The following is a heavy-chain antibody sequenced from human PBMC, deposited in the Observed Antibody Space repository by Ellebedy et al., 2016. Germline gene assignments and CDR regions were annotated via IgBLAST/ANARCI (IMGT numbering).Heavy chain of an antibody. V-gene: IGHV1-3*01. CDR1: GHTFTGLA. Sequence: ASVKVSCXASGHTFTGLAMHWLRQAPGQRLEWVGWIHDGNARYSQKFQGRVTITRDTSASTDYMDLTSLTSEDTAVYYCATGSGYYYTYWGQGTLVTVSS. D-gene: IGHD3-22*01. CDR3: ATGSGYYYTY. CDR2: IHDGNA. J-gene: IGHJ4*02.